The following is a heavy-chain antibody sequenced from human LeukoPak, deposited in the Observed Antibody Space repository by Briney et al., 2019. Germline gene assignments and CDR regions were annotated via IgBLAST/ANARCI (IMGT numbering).Heavy chain of an antibody. CDR1: GFTFSDYY. CDR3: ARDYSWNSLDY. CDR2: ISSSGSTI. D-gene: IGHD1-1*01. V-gene: IGHV3-11*04. J-gene: IGHJ4*02. Sequence: GGSLRLSCAASGFTFSDYYMSWIRQAPGKGLEWVSYISSSGSTIYYADSVKGRFTISRDNAKNSLYLQMNSLRDDDAAVYYCARDYSWNSLDYWGQGTLVTVFS.